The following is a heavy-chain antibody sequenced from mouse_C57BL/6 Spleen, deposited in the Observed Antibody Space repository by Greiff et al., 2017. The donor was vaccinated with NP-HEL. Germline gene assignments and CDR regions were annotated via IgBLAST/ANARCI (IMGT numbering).Heavy chain of an antibody. CDR2: IRNKANGYTT. V-gene: IGHV7-3*01. CDR1: GFTFTDYY. Sequence: EVMLVESGGGLVQPGGSLSLSCAASGFTFTDYYMSWVRQPPGKALEWLGFIRNKANGYTTEYSASVKGRFTISRDNSQSILYLQMNALRAEDSATYYCARYGSRTDYAMDYWGQGTSVTVSS. D-gene: IGHD1-1*01. CDR3: ARYGSRTDYAMDY. J-gene: IGHJ4*01.